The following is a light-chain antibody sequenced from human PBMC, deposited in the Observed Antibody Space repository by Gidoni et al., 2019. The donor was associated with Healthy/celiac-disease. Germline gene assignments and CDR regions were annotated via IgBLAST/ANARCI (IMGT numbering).Light chain of an antibody. J-gene: IGKJ4*01. Sequence: EIVLTQSPGTLSLSPGERATLSCRASQSVSSSYLAWYQQKPGQAPRLLIHGASSRATGIPDRFSGSGSGTDFTLTISRLEPEDFAVYYCQQYGSSPLTFGGXTKVEIK. V-gene: IGKV3-20*01. CDR3: QQYGSSPLT. CDR2: GAS. CDR1: QSVSSSY.